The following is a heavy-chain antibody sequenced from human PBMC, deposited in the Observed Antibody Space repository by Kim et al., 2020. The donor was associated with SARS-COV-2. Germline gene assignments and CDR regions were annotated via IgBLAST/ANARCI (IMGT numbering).Heavy chain of an antibody. Sequence: NYAQKLQGRVTMTTDTSTSTAYMELRSLRSDDTAVYYCARGAIQDHWYFDLWGRGTLVTVSS. D-gene: IGHD5-18*01. V-gene: IGHV1-18*01. J-gene: IGHJ2*01. CDR3: ARGAIQDHWYFDL.